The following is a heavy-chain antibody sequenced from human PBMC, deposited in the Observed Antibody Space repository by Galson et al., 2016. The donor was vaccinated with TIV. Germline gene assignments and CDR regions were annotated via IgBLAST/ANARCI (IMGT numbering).Heavy chain of an antibody. Sequence: SVKVSCKASGYTFTSYYMHWVRQAPGQGLEWMGIINPSGGSTSYAQKFQGRVTMTRDTSTSTVYMKLSSLRSEDTAVYYCARVLEVAGTDYWGQGTLVTVSS. J-gene: IGHJ4*02. D-gene: IGHD6-19*01. CDR3: ARVLEVAGTDY. CDR1: GYTFTSYY. V-gene: IGHV1-46*01. CDR2: INPSGGST.